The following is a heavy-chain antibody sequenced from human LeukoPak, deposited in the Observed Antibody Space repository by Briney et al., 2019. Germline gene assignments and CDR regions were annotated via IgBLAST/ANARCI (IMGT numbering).Heavy chain of an antibody. CDR2: INSDGSST. CDR3: ARRTYYYDSSGYYGTRDYYYYYMDV. D-gene: IGHD3-22*01. Sequence: GGSLRLPCAASGFTFSSYAMHWVRQAPGKGLVWVSRINSDGSSTSYADSVKGRFTISRDNAKNTLYLQMNSLRAEDTAVYYCARRTYYYDSSGYYGTRDYYYYYMDVWGKGTTVTVSS. CDR1: GFTFSSYA. J-gene: IGHJ6*03. V-gene: IGHV3-74*01.